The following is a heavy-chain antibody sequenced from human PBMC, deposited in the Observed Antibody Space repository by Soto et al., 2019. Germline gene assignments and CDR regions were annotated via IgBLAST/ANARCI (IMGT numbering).Heavy chain of an antibody. CDR1: GFTFSSYA. CDR2: ISGSGGST. Sequence: GGSLRLSCAASGFTFSSYAMSWVRQAPGKGLEWVSAISGSGGSTYYADSVKGRFTISRDNSKNTLYLQMNSLRAEDTAVYYCAKEGYCSGGSCRRAFQHWGPGTLVTVSS. V-gene: IGHV3-23*01. J-gene: IGHJ1*01. D-gene: IGHD2-15*01. CDR3: AKEGYCSGGSCRRAFQH.